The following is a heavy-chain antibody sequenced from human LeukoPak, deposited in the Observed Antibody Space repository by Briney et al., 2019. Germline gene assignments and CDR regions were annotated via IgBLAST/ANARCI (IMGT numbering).Heavy chain of an antibody. Sequence: GGSLRLSCAASGFTFSSYGMHWVRQAPGKGLEWVAFIRYDGSNKYYADSVKGRFTISRDNSKNTLYLQMNSLRAEDTAVYYCAKDLHSSGWYGPRDSDYWGQGTLVTVSS. CDR1: GFTFSSYG. V-gene: IGHV3-30*02. CDR3: AKDLHSSGWYGPRDSDY. J-gene: IGHJ4*02. D-gene: IGHD6-19*01. CDR2: IRYDGSNK.